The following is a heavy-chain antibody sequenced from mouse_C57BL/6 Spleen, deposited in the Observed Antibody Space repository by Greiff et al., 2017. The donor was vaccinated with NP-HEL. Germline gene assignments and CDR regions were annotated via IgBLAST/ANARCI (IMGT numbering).Heavy chain of an antibody. CDR1: GFTFSSYG. CDR3: ASLTGTSDY. V-gene: IGHV5-6*01. J-gene: IGHJ2*01. D-gene: IGHD4-1*01. CDR2: ISSGGSYT. Sequence: EVKVVESGGDLVKPGGSLKLSCAASGFTFSSYGMSWVRQTPDKRLEWVATISSGGSYTYYPDSVKGRFTISRDNAKNTLYLQMSSLKSEDTAMYYCASLTGTSDYWGQGTTLTVSS.